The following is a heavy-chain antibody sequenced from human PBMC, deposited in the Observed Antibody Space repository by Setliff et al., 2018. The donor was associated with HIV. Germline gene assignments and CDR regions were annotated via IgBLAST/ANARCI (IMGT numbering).Heavy chain of an antibody. J-gene: IGHJ3*02. D-gene: IGHD3-22*01. CDR2: INPSGGRT. Sequence: ASVKVSCKASGYTSTNYYIHWVRQAPGHGLEWMGLINPSGGRTSYAQKFQGRLTMTRDTSRSTVYMELSSLRSEDTAVYYCARCYYDSSGPTDAFDIWGQGTVVTVSS. CDR1: GYTSTNYY. CDR3: ARCYYDSSGPTDAFDI. V-gene: IGHV1-46*01.